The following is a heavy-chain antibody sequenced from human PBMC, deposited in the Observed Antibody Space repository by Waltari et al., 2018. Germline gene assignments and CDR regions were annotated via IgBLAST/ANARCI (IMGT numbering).Heavy chain of an antibody. CDR3: ARDLRQLGPNSDY. D-gene: IGHD6-13*01. CDR2: ISSSSSYI. Sequence: EVQLVESGGGLVKPGGSLRLSCAASGFTFSSSSMTWVRQAPGKGLEWVSSISSSSSYIYYADSVKGRFTISRDNAKNSLYLQMNSLRAEDTAVYYCARDLRQLGPNSDYWGQGTLVTVSS. CDR1: GFTFSSSS. V-gene: IGHV3-21*01. J-gene: IGHJ4*02.